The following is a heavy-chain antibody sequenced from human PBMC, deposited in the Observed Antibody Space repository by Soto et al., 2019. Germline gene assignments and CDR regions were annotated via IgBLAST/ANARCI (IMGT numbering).Heavy chain of an antibody. CDR2: ISYDGSNK. V-gene: IGHV3-30-3*01. Sequence: QVQLVESGGGVVQPGRSLRLSCTASGFTFSSYAMHWVRQAPGKGLEWVAVISYDGSNKYYADSVKGRFTISRDNSKNTMYLQMNSLRVEDTAVYYCARPYSSGWYGDLDYWGQGTLVTVS. CDR1: GFTFSSYA. CDR3: ARPYSSGWYGDLDY. D-gene: IGHD6-19*01. J-gene: IGHJ4*02.